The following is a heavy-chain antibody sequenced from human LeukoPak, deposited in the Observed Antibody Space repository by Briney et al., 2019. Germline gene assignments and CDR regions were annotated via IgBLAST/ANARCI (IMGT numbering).Heavy chain of an antibody. CDR1: GYSISSGYY. CDR2: IYHSGST. CDR3: ARLSGSYYRRGVDY. Sequence: SETLSLTCTVSGYSISSGYYWGWIRQPPGKGLEWIGSIYHSGSTYYNPSLKSRVTISVDTSKNQFSLKLSSVTAADTAVYYCARLSGSYYRRGVDYWGQGTLVTVSS. V-gene: IGHV4-38-2*02. J-gene: IGHJ4*02. D-gene: IGHD3-10*01.